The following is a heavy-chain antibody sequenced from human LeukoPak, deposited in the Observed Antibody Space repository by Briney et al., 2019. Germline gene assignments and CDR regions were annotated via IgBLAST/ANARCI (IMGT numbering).Heavy chain of an antibody. D-gene: IGHD2-21*02. J-gene: IGHJ4*02. Sequence: GASVKVSCKASGYTFTSYYMHWVRQAPGQGLEWMGIINPSGGSTSYAQKFQGRVTMTRDTSTSTVYMELSSLRVEDTAVYYCARGDLVVTLEGPIDYWGQGTLVTVSS. CDR3: ARGDLVVTLEGPIDY. CDR1: GYTFTSYY. V-gene: IGHV1-46*01. CDR2: INPSGGST.